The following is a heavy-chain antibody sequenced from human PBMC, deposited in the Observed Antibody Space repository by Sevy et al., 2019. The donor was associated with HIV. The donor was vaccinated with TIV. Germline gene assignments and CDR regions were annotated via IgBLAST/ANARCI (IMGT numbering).Heavy chain of an antibody. CDR2: ISSSSSTI. J-gene: IGHJ5*02. Sequence: GGSLRLSCAASGFTFSSYSMNWVRQAPGKGLEWVSYISSSSSTIYYADSVKGRFTISRDNAKNSLYLQMNSLRAEDTAVYYCARDSYCSSTSCYGCFDPWGQGTLVTVSS. CDR1: GFTFSSYS. V-gene: IGHV3-48*01. CDR3: ARDSYCSSTSCYGCFDP. D-gene: IGHD2-2*01.